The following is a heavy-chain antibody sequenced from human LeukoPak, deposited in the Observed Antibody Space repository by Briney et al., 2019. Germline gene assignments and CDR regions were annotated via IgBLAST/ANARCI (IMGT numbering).Heavy chain of an antibody. CDR2: IYYSGST. CDR1: GGSISSYY. D-gene: IGHD6-13*01. J-gene: IGHJ4*02. Sequence: WETLSLTCTVSGGSISSYYWSWIRQPPGKGLEWFGYIYYSGSTNYNPSLKSRATISVDTSKNQFSLKLSSVTAADTAVYYCARGEYSSSWYRPYYFDYWGQGTLVTVSS. CDR3: ARGEYSSSWYRPYYFDY. V-gene: IGHV4-59*01.